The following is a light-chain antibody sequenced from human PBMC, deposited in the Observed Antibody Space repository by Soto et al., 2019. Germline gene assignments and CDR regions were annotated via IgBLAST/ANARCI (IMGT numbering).Light chain of an antibody. J-gene: IGKJ4*01. CDR2: DAS. CDR3: QQRTNWPLT. V-gene: IGKV3-11*01. Sequence: EIVLTQSPATLSLSPGERATLSCRASQSVSSYLAWYQQKPGQAPRLLMSDASNRATGIPARFSGSGSGTDFTLTISSLEPEDFAVYSWQQRTNWPLTFGGRTKVEIK. CDR1: QSVSSY.